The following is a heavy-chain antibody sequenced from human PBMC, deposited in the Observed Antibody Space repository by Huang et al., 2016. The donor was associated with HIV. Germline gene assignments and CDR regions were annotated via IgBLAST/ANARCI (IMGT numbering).Heavy chain of an antibody. CDR2: IYYNGNT. CDR3: SRGPSTPATEL. D-gene: IGHD1-1*01. Sequence: QVQLQESGQGLVKPSDTLSLTCIVSGDSVDSSSSYGGWVRQTPGKGMEWMGSIYYNGNTYYNKYLKSRITISVDTSKNHFSLNLKTVTAADTAVYYCSRGPSTPATELWGQGTMVTVSS. J-gene: IGHJ3*01. V-gene: IGHV4-39*02. CDR1: GDSVDSSSSY.